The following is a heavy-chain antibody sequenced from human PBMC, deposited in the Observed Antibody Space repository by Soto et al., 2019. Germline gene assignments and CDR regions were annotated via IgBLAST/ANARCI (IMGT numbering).Heavy chain of an antibody. CDR2: ISSSGSTI. D-gene: IGHD6-6*01. J-gene: IGHJ4*02. Sequence: VQLVESGGGLVQPGGSLRLSCAASGFTFSSYEMNWVRQAPGKGLEWVSYISSSGSTIYYADSVKGRFTISRDNAKNSLYLQMNSLRAEDTAVYYCAREGLYSSSTGEFDYWGQGTLVTVSS. V-gene: IGHV3-48*03. CDR3: AREGLYSSSTGEFDY. CDR1: GFTFSSYE.